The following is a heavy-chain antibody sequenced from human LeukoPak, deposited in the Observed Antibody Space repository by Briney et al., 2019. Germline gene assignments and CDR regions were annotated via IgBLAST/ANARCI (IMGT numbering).Heavy chain of an antibody. CDR3: AKIPSATENFDY. J-gene: IGHJ4*02. CDR2: INSDGSTT. CDR1: GFTFSNYW. V-gene: IGHV3-74*01. Sequence: GGSLRLSCAASGFTFSNYWMHWVRQAPGKGLIWVSRINSDGSTTTYADSVKGRFTISRDNAKNTPYLQMDSLRAEDTAIYYCAKIPSATENFDYWGQGTLVMVSS. D-gene: IGHD5-12*01.